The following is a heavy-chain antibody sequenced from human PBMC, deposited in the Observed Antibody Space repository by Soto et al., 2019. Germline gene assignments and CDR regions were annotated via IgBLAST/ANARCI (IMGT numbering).Heavy chain of an antibody. J-gene: IGHJ6*02. V-gene: IGHV1-2*04. Sequence: ASVKVSCKASGYTFTGYYMHWVRQAPGQGLEWMGWINPNSGGTNYAQKFQGWVTMTRDTSISTAYMELSRLRSDDPAVYYCATDVPARNGMDVWGQGTTVTVSS. CDR2: INPNSGGT. CDR3: ATDVPARNGMDV. CDR1: GYTFTGYY.